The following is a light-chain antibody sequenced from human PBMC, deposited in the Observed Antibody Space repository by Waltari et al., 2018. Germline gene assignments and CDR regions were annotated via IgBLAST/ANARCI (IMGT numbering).Light chain of an antibody. Sequence: QSVLTQPSSVSGAPGQRVTISCTGNSSDFGERYAVHWYQHHPGTAPKLLFFGYSIRPSGFPDRFSGSKSGTSASLAIAGLQAEDEADYYCQSYDSTLRKVIFGGGTKLTVL. CDR1: SSDFGERYA. V-gene: IGLV1-40*01. CDR3: QSYDSTLRKVI. CDR2: GYS. J-gene: IGLJ2*01.